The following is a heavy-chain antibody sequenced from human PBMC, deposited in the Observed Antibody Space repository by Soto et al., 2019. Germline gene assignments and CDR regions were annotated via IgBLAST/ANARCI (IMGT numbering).Heavy chain of an antibody. D-gene: IGHD6-19*01. J-gene: IGHJ6*02. Sequence: ETLSLTCAVYGGSFSGYYWSWIRQPPGKGLEWIGEINHSGSTNYNPSLKSRVTISVDTSKNQFSLKLSSVAAADTAVYYCARVAVLGMDVWGQGTTVTVSS. V-gene: IGHV4-34*01. CDR1: GGSFSGYY. CDR3: ARVAVLGMDV. CDR2: INHSGST.